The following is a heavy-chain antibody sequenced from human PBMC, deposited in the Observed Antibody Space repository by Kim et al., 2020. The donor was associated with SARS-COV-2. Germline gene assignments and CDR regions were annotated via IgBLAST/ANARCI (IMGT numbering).Heavy chain of an antibody. CDR1: GGSFSGYY. J-gene: IGHJ4*02. V-gene: IGHV4-34*01. D-gene: IGHD4-17*01. CDR3: ARLRRLTYFDY. CDR2: INHSGST. Sequence: SETLSLTCAVYGGSFSGYYWSWIRQPPGKGLEWIGEINHSGSTNYNPSLKSRVTISVDTSKNQFSLKLSSVTAADTAVYYCARLRRLTYFDYWGQGTLVTVSS.